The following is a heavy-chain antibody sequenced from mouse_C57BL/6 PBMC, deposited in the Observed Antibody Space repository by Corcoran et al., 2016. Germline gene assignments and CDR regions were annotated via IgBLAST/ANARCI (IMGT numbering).Heavy chain of an antibody. D-gene: IGHD1-1*01. CDR3: ARERNLPYVVAYRYFDV. CDR1: GYTFTTYG. CDR2: INTYSGVP. V-gene: IGHV9-3*01. J-gene: IGHJ1*03. Sequence: QIQLVQSGPELKKPGETVKISCKASGYTFTTYGMSWVKQAPGKGLKWMGWINTYSGVPTYADDFKGRFAFSLETSASTAYLQINNLKNEDTATYFCARERNLPYVVAYRYFDVWGTGTTVTVSS.